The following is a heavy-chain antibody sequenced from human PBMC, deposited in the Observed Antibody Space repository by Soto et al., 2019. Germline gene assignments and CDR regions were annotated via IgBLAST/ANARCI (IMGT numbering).Heavy chain of an antibody. CDR3: AHSRNLITEDAQVGDFDY. V-gene: IGHV2-5*02. CDR2: IYWDDDE. J-gene: IGHJ4*02. Sequence: ESGPTLVNPTQTLTLTCDFSGFSLTPDGVGVGWVRQPPGGALEWLSLIYWDDDERYSPSLKTRLTITKDPSKNQVDLIMTNMAHVDTATYYCAHSRNLITEDAQVGDFDYWGQGILVTVSS. D-gene: IGHD3-10*01. CDR1: GFSLTPDGVG.